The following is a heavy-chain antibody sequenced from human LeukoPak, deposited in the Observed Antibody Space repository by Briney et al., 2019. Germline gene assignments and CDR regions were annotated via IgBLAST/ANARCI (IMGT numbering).Heavy chain of an antibody. V-gene: IGHV4-4*07. Sequence: PSETLSLTCTVSGGSISSYFWTWIRQPAGKGLEWIGRIYSNGITNYNPSLKSRVTMSIDTSKKEFSLKLSSVTAADTAIYYCASSSNFYYYYMDVWGKGTTVTVS. J-gene: IGHJ6*03. CDR3: ASSSNFYYYYMDV. CDR1: GGSISSYF. CDR2: IYSNGIT.